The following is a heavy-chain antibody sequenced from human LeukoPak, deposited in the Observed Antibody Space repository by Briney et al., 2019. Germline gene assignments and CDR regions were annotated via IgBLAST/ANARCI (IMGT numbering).Heavy chain of an antibody. Sequence: GGSLRLSCAASGFTFSSYSMNWVRQAPGKGLEWVSSISSSSSYIYYADSLKGRFTISRDNAKKSLYLQMNSLRAEDTAVYYCARATRGGYDGYFDYWGQGTLVTVSS. CDR1: GFTFSSYS. CDR3: ARATRGGYDGYFDY. CDR2: ISSSSSYI. J-gene: IGHJ4*02. V-gene: IGHV3-21*01. D-gene: IGHD5-12*01.